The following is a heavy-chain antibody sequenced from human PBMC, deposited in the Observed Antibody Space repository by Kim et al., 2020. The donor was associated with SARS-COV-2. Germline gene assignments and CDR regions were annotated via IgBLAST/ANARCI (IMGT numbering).Heavy chain of an antibody. CDR3: AKRPKQWLVPGY. CDR1: GFTFSSYG. D-gene: IGHD6-19*01. V-gene: IGHV3-30*18. Sequence: GGSLRLSCAASGFTFSSYGMHWVRQAPGKGLEWVAFISYDGSNKYYADSVKGRFTISTDNSKNTLYLQMNSLRAEDTAVYYCAKRPKQWLVPGYWGQGTLVTVSS. J-gene: IGHJ4*02. CDR2: ISYDGSNK.